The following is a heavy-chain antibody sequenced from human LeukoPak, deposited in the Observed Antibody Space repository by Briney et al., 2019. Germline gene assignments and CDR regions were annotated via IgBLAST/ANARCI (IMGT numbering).Heavy chain of an antibody. Sequence: GRSLRLSYAASGFTFSIYGMHWVRQAPGKGLEWVAVIWYDGSNKYYADSVKGRFTISRDNSKNTLYLQMNSLRAEDTAVYYCASALPTWLPIDYWGPGNPVTGSS. CDR3: ASALPTWLPIDY. D-gene: IGHD5-12*01. J-gene: IGHJ4*02. V-gene: IGHV3-33*01. CDR1: GFTFSIYG. CDR2: IWYDGSNK.